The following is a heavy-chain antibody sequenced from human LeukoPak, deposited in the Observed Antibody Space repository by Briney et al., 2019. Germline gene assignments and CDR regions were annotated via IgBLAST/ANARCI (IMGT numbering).Heavy chain of an antibody. Sequence: GGSLRLSCAASGFTFGSYGMHWVRQAPGKGLEWVAVISYDGSNKYYADSMKGRFTISRDNSKNTLYLQMNSLRAEDTAVYYCAKDLEGYCYGSGTWYGLDVWGQGTTVIVSS. D-gene: IGHD3-10*01. CDR1: GFTFGSYG. CDR2: ISYDGSNK. J-gene: IGHJ6*02. CDR3: AKDLEGYCYGSGTWYGLDV. V-gene: IGHV3-30*18.